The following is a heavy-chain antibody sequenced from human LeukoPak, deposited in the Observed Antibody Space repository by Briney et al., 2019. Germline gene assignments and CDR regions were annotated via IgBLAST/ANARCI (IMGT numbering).Heavy chain of an antibody. CDR1: GGSFSGYY. D-gene: IGHD3-3*01. J-gene: IGHJ4*02. Sequence: NPSETLSLTCAVYGGSFSGYYWSWIRQPPGKGLEWIGEINHSGSTNYNPSLKSRVTISVDTSKNQFSLKLSSVTAADTAVYYCARWLGFGDYWGQGTLVTVSS. CDR3: ARWLGFGDY. V-gene: IGHV4-34*01. CDR2: INHSGST.